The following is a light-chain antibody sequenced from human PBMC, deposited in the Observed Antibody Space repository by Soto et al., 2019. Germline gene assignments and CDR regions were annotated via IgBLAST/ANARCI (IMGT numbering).Light chain of an antibody. J-gene: IGKJ1*01. CDR3: QQCYMGWT. Sequence: DIQMTQSPSTLSASVGDRVTITCQASQSIGRFLAWYQHQPGKAPKLLIYDASTLEGGVPSRFSGTGSGTEFTFSITSLQPEDFGTYYCQQCYMGWTFGQGTKV. CDR2: DAS. V-gene: IGKV1-5*01. CDR1: QSIGRF.